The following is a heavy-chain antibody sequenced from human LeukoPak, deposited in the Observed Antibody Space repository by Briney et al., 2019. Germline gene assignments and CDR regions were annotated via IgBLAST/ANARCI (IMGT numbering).Heavy chain of an antibody. J-gene: IGHJ4*02. CDR2: IWYDGSNK. Sequence: PGRSLRLSCAASGFTFSSYGMHWVRQAPGKGLEWVAVIWYDGSNKYYADSVKGRFTISRDNSKNTLYLQMNSLRAEDTAVYYCAREAVSVYYDFWSGLNFDYWGQGTLVTVPS. V-gene: IGHV3-33*01. CDR3: AREAVSVYYDFWSGLNFDY. CDR1: GFTFSSYG. D-gene: IGHD3-3*01.